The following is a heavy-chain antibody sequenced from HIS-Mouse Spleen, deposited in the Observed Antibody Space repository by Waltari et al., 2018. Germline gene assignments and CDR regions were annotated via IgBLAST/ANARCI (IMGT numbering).Heavy chain of an antibody. V-gene: IGHV3-33*01. CDR3: ARDWIEGGGALYYFDY. CDR2: IWYDGSNK. D-gene: IGHD3-16*01. J-gene: IGHJ4*02. CDR1: GFTFSSYG. Sequence: QVQLVESGGGVVQPGRSLRLSCAASGFTFSSYGMHWVRQAPGKGLGWVGVIWYDGSNKYYADSVKGRFTISRDNSKNTLYLQMNSLRAEDTAVYYCARDWIEGGGALYYFDYWGQGTLVTVSS.